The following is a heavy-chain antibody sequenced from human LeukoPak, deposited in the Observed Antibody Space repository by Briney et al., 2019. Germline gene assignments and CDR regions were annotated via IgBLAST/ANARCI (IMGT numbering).Heavy chain of an antibody. J-gene: IGHJ6*02. CDR2: IYYSGST. CDR1: GGSISSYY. CDR3: ARFNNRYYYYYYGMDV. Sequence: PSETLSLTCTVSGGSISSYYWSWIRQPPGKGLEWIGYIYYSGSTNYNPSLKSRVTISVDTSKNQFSLKLSSVTAADTAVYYYARFNNRYYYYYYGMDVWGQGTTVTVSS. D-gene: IGHD1/OR15-1a*01. V-gene: IGHV4-59*01.